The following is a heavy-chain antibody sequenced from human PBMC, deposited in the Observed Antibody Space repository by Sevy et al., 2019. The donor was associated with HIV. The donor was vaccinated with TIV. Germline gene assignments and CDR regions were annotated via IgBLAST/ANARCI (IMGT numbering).Heavy chain of an antibody. CDR3: ARGPELVNYDAFDI. J-gene: IGHJ3*02. CDR1: GFTFSDHY. Sequence: GGSLRLSCAASGFTFSDHYMDWVRQAPGKGLEWVGRTRNKANSYTTEYAASVKGRFTISRDDSKNSLYLQMNSLKTEDTAVYYCARGPELVNYDAFDIWGQGTMVTVSS. D-gene: IGHD2-8*02. V-gene: IGHV3-72*01. CDR2: TRNKANSYTT.